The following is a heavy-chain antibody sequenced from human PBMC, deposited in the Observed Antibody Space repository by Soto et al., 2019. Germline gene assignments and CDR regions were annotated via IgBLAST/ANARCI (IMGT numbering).Heavy chain of an antibody. Sequence: QVQLVQSGAEVKKPGSSVKVSCKASGGTFSSYAFSWVRQAPGQRLEWMGGIIPIFDTANYAQSFQGRVTITADESTNTAYMELSSLISDDAAVYYCARGHGYYGAHLDYWGQGTLVTVSS. CDR1: GGTFSSYA. V-gene: IGHV1-69*01. J-gene: IGHJ4*02. CDR3: ARGHGYYGAHLDY. CDR2: IIPIFDTA. D-gene: IGHD3-10*01.